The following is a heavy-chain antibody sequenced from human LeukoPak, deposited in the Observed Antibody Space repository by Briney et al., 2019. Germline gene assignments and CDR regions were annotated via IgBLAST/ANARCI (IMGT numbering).Heavy chain of an antibody. CDR3: ARGSTKRSWGGFYDSNDYCPHFDY. D-gene: IGHD3-22*01. CDR1: GGSISSDSYY. CDR2: FYFSGST. V-gene: IGHV4-39*07. Sequence: PSETLSLTCTVSGGSISSDSYYWGWIRQPPGKGLEWIGSFYFSGSTYYNPSLKSRVTMSVDTSKNHFSLELSSVTAADTAMYYCARGSTKRSWGGFYDSNDYCPHFDYWGPGTLVTVSS. J-gene: IGHJ4*02.